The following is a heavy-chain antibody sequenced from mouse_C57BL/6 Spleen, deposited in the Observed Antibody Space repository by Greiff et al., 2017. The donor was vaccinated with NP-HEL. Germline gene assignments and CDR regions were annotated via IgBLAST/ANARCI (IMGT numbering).Heavy chain of an antibody. V-gene: IGHV1-18*01. J-gene: IGHJ4*01. D-gene: IGHD2-3*01. CDR1: GYTFTDYN. CDR2: INPNNGGT. CDR3: ARRRGGWLLAHGMDY. Sequence: EVQLQQSGPELVKPGASVKIPCKASGYTFTDYNMDWVKQSHGKSLEWIGDINPNNGGTIYNQKFKGKATLTVDKSSSTAYMELRSLTSEDTAVYYCARRRGGWLLAHGMDYWGQGTSVTVSS.